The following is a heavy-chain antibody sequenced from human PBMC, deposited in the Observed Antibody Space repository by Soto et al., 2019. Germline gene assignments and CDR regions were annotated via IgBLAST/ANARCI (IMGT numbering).Heavy chain of an antibody. CDR3: ARERRGGAARRPTFYY. J-gene: IGHJ4*02. CDR2: IGRSGETI. CDR1: GFTFSSFE. V-gene: IGHV3-48*03. D-gene: IGHD6-6*01. Sequence: EVHLAESGGGLAQPGGSLRLSCVGSGFTFSSFEMNWVRQTPGKGLEWLSYIGRSGETIYYADSVKGRFTISRDNAKSSLVLQMNGLRDEDTGIYYCARERRGGAARRPTFYYWGRGTLVTVSS.